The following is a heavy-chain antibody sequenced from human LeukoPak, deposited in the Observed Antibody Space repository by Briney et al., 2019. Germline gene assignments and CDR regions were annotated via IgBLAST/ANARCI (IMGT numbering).Heavy chain of an antibody. CDR3: ATLGNDFWSGYPSRTFDY. CDR2: VGPEDGET. D-gene: IGHD3-3*01. V-gene: IGHV1-69-2*01. CDR1: GYTFTDYY. J-gene: IGHJ4*02. Sequence: ATVKISCKVSGYTFTDYYMHWVQQAPGKGLEWMGLVGPEDGETIYAEKFQGRVTITADTSTDTAYMELSSLRSEDTAVYYCATLGNDFWSGYPSRTFDYWGQGTLVAASS.